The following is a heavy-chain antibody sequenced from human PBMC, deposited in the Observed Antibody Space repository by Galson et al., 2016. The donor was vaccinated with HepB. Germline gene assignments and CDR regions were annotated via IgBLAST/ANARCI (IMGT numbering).Heavy chain of an antibody. CDR3: NANYYGSASYPP. D-gene: IGHD3-10*01. CDR1: GFTFSNAW. CDR2: IQSNTYGGTK. Sequence: SLRLPCAASGFTFSNAWMSWVRQAPGKGLEWVGRIQSNTYGGTKDYVAPVKGRFTISRDDSKNTLYRQMNSLKTEDTAVYYCNANYYGSASYPPWGQGTTVTVSS. V-gene: IGHV3-15*01. J-gene: IGHJ6*02.